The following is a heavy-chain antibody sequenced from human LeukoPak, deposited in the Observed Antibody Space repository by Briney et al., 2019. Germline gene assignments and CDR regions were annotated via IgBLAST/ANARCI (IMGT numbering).Heavy chain of an antibody. CDR1: GFTFSSYG. CDR3: AKEGPGRRGFQH. CDR2: IRYDGSNK. V-gene: IGHV3-30*02. Sequence: GGSLRLSCAASGFTFSSYGMHWVRQAPGKGLEWVAFIRYDGSNKYYADSAKGRFTISRDNSKNTLYLQMNSLRAEDTAVYYCAKEGPGRRGFQHWGQGTLVTVSS. J-gene: IGHJ1*01. D-gene: IGHD2-8*02.